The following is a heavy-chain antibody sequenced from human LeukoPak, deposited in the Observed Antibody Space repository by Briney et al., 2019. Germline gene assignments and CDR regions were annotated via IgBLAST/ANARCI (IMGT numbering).Heavy chain of an antibody. CDR2: FYHSGST. Sequence: PSETLSLTCAVSGYSISSGYYWGWIPQPPGKGLGWFGGFYHSGSTYYNPSLKSRVTISVDTSKNQFSLKLSSVTAADTAVYYCARALSYYYGSGSYYHDYWGQGTLVTVSS. J-gene: IGHJ4*02. D-gene: IGHD3-10*01. CDR1: GYSISSGYY. V-gene: IGHV4-38-2*01. CDR3: ARALSYYYGSGSYYHDY.